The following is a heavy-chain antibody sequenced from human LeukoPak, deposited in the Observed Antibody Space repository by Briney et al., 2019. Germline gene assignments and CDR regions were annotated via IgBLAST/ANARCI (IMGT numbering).Heavy chain of an antibody. CDR3: ASLGGPPADY. D-gene: IGHD1-26*01. CDR2: INHSGST. CDR1: VGSFSGYY. V-gene: IGHV4-34*01. J-gene: IGHJ4*02. Sequence: SETLSLTCAVYVGSFSGYYWSWIRQPPGKGLEWIGEINHSGSTNYNPSLKSRVTISVDTSKNQFSLKLSSVTAADTAVYYCASLGGPPADYWGQGTLVTVSS.